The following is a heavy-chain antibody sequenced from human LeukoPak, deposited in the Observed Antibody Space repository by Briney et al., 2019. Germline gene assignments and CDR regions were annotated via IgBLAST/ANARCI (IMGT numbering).Heavy chain of an antibody. V-gene: IGHV4-39*01. Sequence: SETLSLTCTVSGGSISSSSYYWGWIRQPPGTGLEWIGSIYYSGSTYYNPSLKSRVTISVDTSKNQFSLKLSSVTAADTAVYYCARHEDSDRLYYFDYWGQGTLVTVSS. CDR2: IYYSGST. J-gene: IGHJ4*02. CDR3: ARHEDSDRLYYFDY. CDR1: GGSISSSSYY.